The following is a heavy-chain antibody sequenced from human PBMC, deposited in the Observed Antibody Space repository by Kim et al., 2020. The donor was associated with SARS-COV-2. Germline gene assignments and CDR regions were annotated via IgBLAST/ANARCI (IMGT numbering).Heavy chain of an antibody. J-gene: IGHJ4*02. D-gene: IGHD6-19*01. Sequence: YYADSVKGRVTTTRDNSKNTLYLQMNSRRAEDTAVYYCAKDVAYNSGWHYWGQGTLVTVSS. V-gene: IGHV3-33*06. CDR3: AKDVAYNSGWHY.